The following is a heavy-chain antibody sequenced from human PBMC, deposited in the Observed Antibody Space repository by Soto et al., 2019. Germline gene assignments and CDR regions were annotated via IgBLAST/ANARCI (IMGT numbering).Heavy chain of an antibody. CDR2: IYYSGST. Sequence: QVQLQESGPGLVKPSQTLSLTCTVSGGSISSGGYYWSWIRQHPGKGLEWIGYIYYSGSTYYNPSPQIRVTISVDTSKNQFSLKLSSVTAADTAVYYCARGSYYDSSGYYGPWGQGTLVTVSS. CDR3: ARGSYYDSSGYYGP. CDR1: GGSISSGGYY. D-gene: IGHD3-22*01. J-gene: IGHJ5*02. V-gene: IGHV4-31*03.